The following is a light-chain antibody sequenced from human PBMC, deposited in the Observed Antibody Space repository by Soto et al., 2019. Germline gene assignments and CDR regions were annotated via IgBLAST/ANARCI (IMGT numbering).Light chain of an antibody. CDR1: SSDVGIYNY. V-gene: IGLV2-14*01. CDR2: EVT. J-gene: IGLJ1*01. Sequence: ALTQPAAVSGSPGQSIAISCTGSSSDVGIYNYVSWYQQHPGKVPKLIIYEVTNRPSWVSNRFSGSKSGNTASLTISGLQAEDEADYYCSSYTSSSTRVFGTGTRSPS. CDR3: SSYTSSSTRV.